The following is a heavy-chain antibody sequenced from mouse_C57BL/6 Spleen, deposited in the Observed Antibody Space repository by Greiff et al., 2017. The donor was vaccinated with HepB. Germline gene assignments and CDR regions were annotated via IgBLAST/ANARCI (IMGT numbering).Heavy chain of an antibody. Sequence: EVQLVESGGGLVKPGGSLKLSCAASGFTFSDYGMHWVRQAPEKGLEWVAYISSGSSTIYYADTVSGRFTISRDNAKNTLFLQMTSLRSEDTAMYYCARAPYDYGSSYRYFDVWGTGTTVTVAS. CDR3: ARAPYDYGSSYRYFDV. J-gene: IGHJ1*03. D-gene: IGHD1-1*01. CDR2: ISSGSSTI. V-gene: IGHV5-17*01. CDR1: GFTFSDYG.